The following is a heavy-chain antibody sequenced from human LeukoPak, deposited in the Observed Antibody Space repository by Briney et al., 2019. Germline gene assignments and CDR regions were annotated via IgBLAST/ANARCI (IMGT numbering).Heavy chain of an antibody. CDR3: ARGDGYCSGGSCMIFDC. CDR2: ISSLSGTI. J-gene: IGHJ4*02. Sequence: GGSLRLSCAASGFTFSSYGMSWVRQAPGEGLEWVSYISSLSGTIYYADSVKGRFTISRDNAKNSLYLQMDSLRAEDTAVYYCARGDGYCSGGSCMIFDCWGQGTLVTVSS. CDR1: GFTFSSYG. V-gene: IGHV3-48*01. D-gene: IGHD2-15*01.